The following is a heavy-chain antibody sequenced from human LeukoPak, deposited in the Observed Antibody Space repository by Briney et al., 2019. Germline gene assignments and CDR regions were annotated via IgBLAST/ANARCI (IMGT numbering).Heavy chain of an antibody. Sequence: GASVKVSCKASGCTFSSYAISWVRQAPGQGLEWMGGIIPIFGTANYAQKFQGRVTITADESTSTAYMELSSLRSEDTAVYYCASGARDILTGFSYYFDYWGQGTLVTVSS. D-gene: IGHD3-9*01. V-gene: IGHV1-69*01. CDR1: GCTFSSYA. CDR2: IIPIFGTA. CDR3: ASGARDILTGFSYYFDY. J-gene: IGHJ4*02.